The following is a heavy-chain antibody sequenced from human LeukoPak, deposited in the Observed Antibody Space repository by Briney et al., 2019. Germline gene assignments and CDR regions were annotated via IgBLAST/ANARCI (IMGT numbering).Heavy chain of an antibody. J-gene: IGHJ4*02. Sequence: ASVKVSCKASGSTFSSYDINWVRQATGQGLEWMGWINPNSGNTGYAQKFQGRVTMTRDTSISTAYMELTSLRSEDTAVYYRISDWLLFDSWGQGTLVTVSS. V-gene: IGHV1-8*01. CDR3: ISDWLLFDS. CDR2: INPNSGNT. CDR1: GSTFSSYD. D-gene: IGHD6-19*01.